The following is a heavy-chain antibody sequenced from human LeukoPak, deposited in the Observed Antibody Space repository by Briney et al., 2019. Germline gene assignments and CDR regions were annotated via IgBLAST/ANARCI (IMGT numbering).Heavy chain of an antibody. V-gene: IGHV3-30*18. D-gene: IGHD5-18*01. J-gene: IGHJ4*02. Sequence: GKSLRLSCAATGFTFSSSGMHWVRQAPGKGLEWVAVISFDGTNKYYADSVKGRFTISRDNSKNTLYPQMNSLRAEDTAVYYCAKERTGGYPPYWGQGTLVTVSS. CDR2: ISFDGTNK. CDR1: GFTFSSSG. CDR3: AKERTGGYPPY.